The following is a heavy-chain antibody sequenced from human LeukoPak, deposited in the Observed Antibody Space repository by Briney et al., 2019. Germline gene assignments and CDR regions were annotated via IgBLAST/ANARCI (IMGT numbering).Heavy chain of an antibody. D-gene: IGHD3-10*01. Sequence: GESLKISCKGSGYNFTIYWIGWVCQMPGKGLEWMGIIYPGDSDTRYSPSFQGQVTISADKSISTAYLQWSSLKASDTAMYYCARRRYYGSGSYAPFDYWGQGTLVTVSS. J-gene: IGHJ4*02. CDR2: IYPGDSDT. CDR1: GYNFTIYW. CDR3: ARRRYYGSGSYAPFDY. V-gene: IGHV5-51*01.